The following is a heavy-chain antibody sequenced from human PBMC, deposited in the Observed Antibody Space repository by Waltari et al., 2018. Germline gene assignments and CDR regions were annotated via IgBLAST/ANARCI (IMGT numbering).Heavy chain of an antibody. V-gene: IGHV3-21*01. Sequence: EVQLVESGGGLVKPGGSLRLSCAASGFTFSSYSMNWVRQAPGKGLEWVSSISSSSSYIYYADSVKGRFTISRDNAKNSLYLQMNSLRAEDTAVYYCARGRGIGDGYKSFDYWGQGTLVTVSS. CDR3: ARGRGIGDGYKSFDY. D-gene: IGHD5-12*01. J-gene: IGHJ4*02. CDR1: GFTFSSYS. CDR2: ISSSSSYI.